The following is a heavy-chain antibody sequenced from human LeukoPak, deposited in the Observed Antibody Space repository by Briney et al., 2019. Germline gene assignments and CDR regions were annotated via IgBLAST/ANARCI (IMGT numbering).Heavy chain of an antibody. V-gene: IGHV1-18*01. CDR2: ISVHNGNT. J-gene: IGHJ4*02. CDR3: ARGGCSSTTCYHTVDY. CDR1: GYSFTSYG. Sequence: ASVKVSCKASGYSFTSYGVTWVRQAPGQGLEWMGWISVHNGNTMYAHKLQGRVTMTTDTPTSTAYMELRSLRPDDTAVYYCARGGCSSTTCYHTVDYWGQGTLVTVSS. D-gene: IGHD2-2*01.